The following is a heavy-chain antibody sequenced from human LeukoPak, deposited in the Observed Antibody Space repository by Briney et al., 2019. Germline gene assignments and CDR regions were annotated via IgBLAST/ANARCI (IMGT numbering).Heavy chain of an antibody. V-gene: IGHV3-7*01. J-gene: IGHJ4*02. CDR1: GFTFSGYW. D-gene: IGHD6-13*01. Sequence: PGGSLRLSCAASGFTFSGYWMHWVRQAPGKGLEWVANLKQDGSEKHFADSEKGRFTISRDNAENSLYLQMNSLRAEDTAMYYCARGTIAAPGTDYWGQGTLVTVSS. CDR3: ARGTIAAPGTDY. CDR2: LKQDGSEK.